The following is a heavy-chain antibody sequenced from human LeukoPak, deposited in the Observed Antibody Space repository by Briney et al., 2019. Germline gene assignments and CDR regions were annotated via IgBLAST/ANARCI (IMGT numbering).Heavy chain of an antibody. Sequence: PSETLSLTCTVSGDSITSSSYYWSWIRQPPGKGLEWIGYIYYSGSTNYNPSLKSRVTISIDTSKNQVSLKLTSVTAADTAVYYCARLTVGATKWFDPWGQGTLVTVSS. CDR1: GDSITSSSYY. V-gene: IGHV4-61*05. CDR3: ARLTVGATKWFDP. D-gene: IGHD1-26*01. CDR2: IYYSGST. J-gene: IGHJ5*02.